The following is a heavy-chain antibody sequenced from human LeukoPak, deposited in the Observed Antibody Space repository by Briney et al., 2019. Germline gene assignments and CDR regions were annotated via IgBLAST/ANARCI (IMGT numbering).Heavy chain of an antibody. D-gene: IGHD2-2*01. CDR1: GYTFTGYY. CDR2: INPNSGGT. J-gene: IGHJ5*02. CDR3: AREPLGVPAADGNWFDP. Sequence: VKVSCKASGYTFTGYYMHWVRQAPGQGLEWMGWINPNSGGTNYAQKFQGRVTMTRDTSISTAYMELSRLRSDDTAVYYCAREPLGVPAADGNWFDPWGQGTLVTVSS. V-gene: IGHV1-2*02.